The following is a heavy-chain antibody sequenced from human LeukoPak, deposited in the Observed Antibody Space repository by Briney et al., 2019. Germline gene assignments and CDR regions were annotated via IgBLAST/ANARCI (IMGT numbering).Heavy chain of an antibody. CDR1: GFTVSSNY. CDR2: IYSGGST. D-gene: IGHD2-8*02. Sequence: GGSLRLSCAASGFTVSSNYMSWVRQAPGKGLEWVSVIYSGGSTYYADSVRGRFTISRDNSKSTLSLQMNSLRAEDTAIYYCATYRQVLLPFESWGQGTLVTVSS. V-gene: IGHV3-53*01. CDR3: ATYRQVLLPFES. J-gene: IGHJ4*02.